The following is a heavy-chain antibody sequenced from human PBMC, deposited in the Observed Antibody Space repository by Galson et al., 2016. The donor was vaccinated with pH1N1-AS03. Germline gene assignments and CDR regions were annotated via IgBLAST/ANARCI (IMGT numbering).Heavy chain of an antibody. Sequence: SVKVSCKASGGSFSRYGISWVRQAPGQGLEWMGRIIPMYDIVNNAQKFQGRVTITADKSTSTVHMALSSLRSDDTALYYCPRNIVGTSQNAYGMDVWGQGTTVTVSS. CDR3: PRNIVGTSQNAYGMDV. V-gene: IGHV1-69*04. CDR2: IIPMYDIV. D-gene: IGHD1-26*01. CDR1: GGSFSRYG. J-gene: IGHJ6*02.